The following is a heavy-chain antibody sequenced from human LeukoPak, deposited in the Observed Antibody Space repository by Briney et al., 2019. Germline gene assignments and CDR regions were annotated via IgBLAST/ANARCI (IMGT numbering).Heavy chain of an antibody. CDR1: GGSINSIGNK. D-gene: IGHD3-10*01. V-gene: IGHV4-39*07. CDR3: ARGITMVRGPISHDY. Sequence: PSETLSLTCSVSGGSINSIGNKWAWIRQPPGEGLEWLGSIFYTGSTYYNPSLKSRVTISVDTSKNPFSLMLNSLTAADTAVYYCARGITMVRGPISHDYWGQGTLVTVSS. CDR2: IFYTGST. J-gene: IGHJ4*02.